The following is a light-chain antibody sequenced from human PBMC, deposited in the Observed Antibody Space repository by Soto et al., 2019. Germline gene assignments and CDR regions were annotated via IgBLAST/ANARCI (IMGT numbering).Light chain of an antibody. CDR1: QSVSTN. V-gene: IGKV3-15*01. J-gene: IGKJ1*01. Sequence: DIVLTQSPLTMSLSPGERATLSCRASQSVSTNLAWYQQRPGQAPRLLIYDASTRATGIPARITGSGSGTEFTLTISSLQSEDFAVYYCQQYSNWRTFGQGTKVEIK. CDR3: QQYSNWRT. CDR2: DAS.